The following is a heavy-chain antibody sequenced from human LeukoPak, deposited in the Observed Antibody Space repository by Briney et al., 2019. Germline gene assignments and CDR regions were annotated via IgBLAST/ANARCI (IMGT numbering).Heavy chain of an antibody. D-gene: IGHD3-10*01. Sequence: GGSLRLSCVVSGATVSSNYMSWVRQAPGKGLEWVAVIWYDGSNKYYADSVKGRFTISRDNSKNTLYLQMNSLRAEDTAVYYCAREDYGSGLPLFDPWGLGTLVTVSS. J-gene: IGHJ5*02. V-gene: IGHV3-33*08. CDR1: GATVSSNY. CDR2: IWYDGSNK. CDR3: AREDYGSGLPLFDP.